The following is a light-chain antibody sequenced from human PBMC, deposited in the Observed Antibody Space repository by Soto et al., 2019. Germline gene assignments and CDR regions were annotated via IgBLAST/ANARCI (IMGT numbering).Light chain of an antibody. J-gene: IGLJ3*02. CDR2: EVT. Sequence: QSALTQPPSASGSPGQSVTISCTGTSSDVGGYNYVSWYQQYPGRAPKLMIYEVTKRPSGVPDRFSGSKSGNTASLTVSGLQAEDEADYYYGSYAASNNFYFVFGGGTKLTVL. V-gene: IGLV2-8*01. CDR3: GSYAASNNFYFV. CDR1: SSDVGGYNY.